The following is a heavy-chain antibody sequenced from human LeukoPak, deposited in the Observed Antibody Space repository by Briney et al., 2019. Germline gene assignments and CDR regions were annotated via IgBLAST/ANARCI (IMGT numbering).Heavy chain of an antibody. J-gene: IGHJ5*02. CDR2: IIPIFGTA. CDR3: ARAPSTPDIVVVPWFDP. CDR1: GGTFSSYA. V-gene: IGHV1-69*06. Sequence: ASVKVSCKASGGTFSSYAISWVRQAPGQGLEWMGGIIPIFGTANYAQKFQGRVTITADKSTSTAYMELSSLRSEDTAVYYCARAPSTPDIVVVPWFDPWVQGTLVTVSS. D-gene: IGHD2-2*01.